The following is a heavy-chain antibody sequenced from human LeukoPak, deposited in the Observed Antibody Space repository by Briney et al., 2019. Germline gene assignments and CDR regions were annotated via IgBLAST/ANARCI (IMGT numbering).Heavy chain of an antibody. Sequence: ASVKVSCKASGYTFTSYDINWVRQATGQGLEWMGWMNPNSGNTGYAQKFQGRATITRNTSISTAYMELSSLRSEDTAVYYCARSGYYYDSSGYYQMDYWGQGTLVTVSS. CDR3: ARSGYYYDSSGYYQMDY. D-gene: IGHD3-22*01. CDR2: MNPNSGNT. CDR1: GYTFTSYD. J-gene: IGHJ4*02. V-gene: IGHV1-8*03.